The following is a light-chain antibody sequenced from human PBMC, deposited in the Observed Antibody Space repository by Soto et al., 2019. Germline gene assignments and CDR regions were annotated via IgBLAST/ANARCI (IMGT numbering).Light chain of an antibody. CDR2: RAS. CDR3: QEYKSYSPYT. J-gene: IGKJ2*01. CDR1: QTIGSW. Sequence: DIQLTQFPSTLSASIGDRVTITCRATQTIGSWLAWYQQKPGKAPKLLIYRASSLETGVPSRFSGSGSGTEFTLTISSLQPDEFASYYCQEYKSYSPYTFGQGTRLEIQ. V-gene: IGKV1-5*03.